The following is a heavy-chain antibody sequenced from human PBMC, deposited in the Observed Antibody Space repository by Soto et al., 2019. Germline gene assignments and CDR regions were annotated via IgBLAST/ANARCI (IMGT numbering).Heavy chain of an antibody. CDR1: GGSISSYY. J-gene: IGHJ4*02. CDR3: AREDDSSGYYVD. V-gene: IGHV4-59*01. D-gene: IGHD3-22*01. CDR2: IYYSGST. Sequence: KPSETLSLTCTVSGGSISSYYWSWIRQPPGKGLEWIGYIYYSGSTNYNPSLKSRVTISVDTSKNQFSLKLSSVTAADTAVYYCAREDDSSGYYVDWGQGTLVTVSS.